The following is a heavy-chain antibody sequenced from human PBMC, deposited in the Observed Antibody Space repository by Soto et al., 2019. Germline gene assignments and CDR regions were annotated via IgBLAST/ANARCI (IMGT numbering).Heavy chain of an antibody. CDR3: ARASFLEYSSSVFDY. CDR2: INPNSGST. CDR1: GYTFTGYY. Sequence: ASVKVSCKASGYTFTGYYMHWVRQAPGQGLEWMGWINPNSGSTNYAQKFQGRVTMTRDTSISTAYMELSRLRSDDTAVYSCARASFLEYSSSVFDYWGQGTLVTVSS. V-gene: IGHV1-2*02. D-gene: IGHD6-6*01. J-gene: IGHJ4*02.